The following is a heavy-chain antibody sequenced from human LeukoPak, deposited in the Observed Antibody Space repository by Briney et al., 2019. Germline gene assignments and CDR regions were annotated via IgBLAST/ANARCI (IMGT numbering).Heavy chain of an antibody. D-gene: IGHD2-2*02. Sequence: GGSLRLSCAASGFTFSSYGMHWVRQAPGKGLEWVAVIWYDGSNKYYADSVKGRFTISRDNSKNTLYLQMNSLRAEDTAVYYCARELGYQPLLYDAFDIWGQGTMVTVSS. V-gene: IGHV3-33*01. J-gene: IGHJ3*02. CDR1: GFTFSSYG. CDR2: IWYDGSNK. CDR3: ARELGYQPLLYDAFDI.